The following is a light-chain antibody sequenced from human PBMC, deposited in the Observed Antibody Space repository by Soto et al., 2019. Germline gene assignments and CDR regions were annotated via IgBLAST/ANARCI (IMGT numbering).Light chain of an antibody. V-gene: IGKV1-12*01. J-gene: IGKJ5*01. CDR2: AAS. Sequence: IQITQYTSSVSASVGDRVTVTCRASQGISSWLAWYQKKPGKAPKLLIYAASSLQSGVPSRFSGSGSGTDFTLTISSLQPEDCAIYFCQQANSFPITFGQGTRLEIK. CDR3: QQANSFPIT. CDR1: QGISSW.